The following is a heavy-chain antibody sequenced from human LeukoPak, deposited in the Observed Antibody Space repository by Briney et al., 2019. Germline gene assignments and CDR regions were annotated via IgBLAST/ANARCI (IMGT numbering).Heavy chain of an antibody. V-gene: IGHV4-4*07. J-gene: IGHJ4*02. D-gene: IGHD3-3*01. Sequence: SETLSLTCTVSGGSISSYYWSWIRQPAGKGLEWIGRTHTSGSTNYNPSLKSRVTMSVDTSKNQFSLRLSSVTAADTAVYYCARDRLRFLEWLGPYYFDYWGQGTLVTVSS. CDR1: GGSISSYY. CDR2: THTSGST. CDR3: ARDRLRFLEWLGPYYFDY.